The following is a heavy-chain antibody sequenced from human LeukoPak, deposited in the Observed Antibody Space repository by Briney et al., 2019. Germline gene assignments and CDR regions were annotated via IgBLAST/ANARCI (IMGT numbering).Heavy chain of an antibody. J-gene: IGHJ4*02. CDR1: GGTFSSYA. CDR3: AIWAMYYYDSG. CDR2: IIPIFGTA. Sequence: ASVKVSCKASGGTFSSYAISWVRQAPGQGLEWMGGIIPIFGTANYAQKFQGRVTITADESTSTAYMELSSLRSEDTAVYYCAIWAMYYYDSGWGQGTLVTVSS. D-gene: IGHD3-22*01. V-gene: IGHV1-69*13.